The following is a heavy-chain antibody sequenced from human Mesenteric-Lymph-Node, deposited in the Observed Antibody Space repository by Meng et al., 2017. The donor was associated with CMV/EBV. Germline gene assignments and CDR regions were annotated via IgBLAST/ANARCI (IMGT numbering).Heavy chain of an antibody. CDR2: ISGSGGST. V-gene: IGHV3-23*01. J-gene: IGHJ6*02. CDR3: AKDHETYSYGLYYYYYYGMDV. Sequence: GESLKISCAASGFTFSSYAMSWVRQAPGKGLEWVSAISGSGGSTYYADSVKGRFTISRDNSKNTLYLQMNSLRAEDTAVYYCAKDHETYSYGLYYYYYYGMDVWGQGTTVTVSS. CDR1: GFTFSSYA. D-gene: IGHD5-18*01.